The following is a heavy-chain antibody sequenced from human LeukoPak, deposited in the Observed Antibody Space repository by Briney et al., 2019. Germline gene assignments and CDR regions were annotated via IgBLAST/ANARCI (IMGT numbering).Heavy chain of an antibody. CDR2: TYYRSKWYN. CDR3: ARGGLVRGVTVILKTGEKGALDY. Sequence: SQTLSLTCAISGDSASSNSAGWNWLRQSPSRGLEWLGRTYYRSKWYNDDALSVKSRITINPDTAKNQFSLQLNSVTPEDTALYYCARGGLVRGVTVILKTGEKGALDYWGQGTLVTVSS. CDR1: GDSASSNSAG. D-gene: IGHD3-10*01. V-gene: IGHV6-1*01. J-gene: IGHJ4*02.